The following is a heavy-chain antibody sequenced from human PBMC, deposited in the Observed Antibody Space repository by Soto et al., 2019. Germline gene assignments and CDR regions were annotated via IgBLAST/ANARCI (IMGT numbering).Heavy chain of an antibody. J-gene: IGHJ4*02. CDR3: VSDLGYGHASVPYS. CDR1: GFTFTSYG. Sequence: QAHLVESGGGVVQPGRSLRLSCAASGFTFTSYGMHWVRQAPGTRVEWVAVISYDGGLQHYADSVKGRFTIARDNSKNIVLLQMNSLRAEDTAVYYGVSDLGYGHASVPYSWGQGTLVSVSS. D-gene: IGHD5-18*01. CDR2: ISYDGGLQ. V-gene: IGHV3-30*03.